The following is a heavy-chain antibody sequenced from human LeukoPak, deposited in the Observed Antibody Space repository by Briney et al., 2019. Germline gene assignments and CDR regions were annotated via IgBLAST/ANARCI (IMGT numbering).Heavy chain of an antibody. Sequence: GGSLRLSCAASGFTFSSYGMHWVRQAPGKGLEWVALIWYDGSNKYYADSVKGRFTISRDNSKNTLYLQMNSLRAEDTAVYYCARDRGYSYAPPLDYWGQGTLVTVSS. CDR2: IWYDGSNK. V-gene: IGHV3-33*01. D-gene: IGHD5-18*01. J-gene: IGHJ4*02. CDR1: GFTFSSYG. CDR3: ARDRGYSYAPPLDY.